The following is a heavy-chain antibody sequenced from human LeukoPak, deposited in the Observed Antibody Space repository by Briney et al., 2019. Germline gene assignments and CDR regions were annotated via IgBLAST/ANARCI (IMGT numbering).Heavy chain of an antibody. Sequence: GGSLRLSCAASGFTFSSYEMNWVRQAPGKGLEWVSAISASGGTTYYADSVKGRFTISRDNSKNILYLQMNSLSAEDTAIYYCAKFTREYCSSSSCPNWFDRWGKGTLVTVSS. CDR2: ISASGGTT. V-gene: IGHV3-23*01. CDR3: AKFTREYCSSSSCPNWFDR. CDR1: GFTFSSYE. J-gene: IGHJ5*02. D-gene: IGHD2-15*01.